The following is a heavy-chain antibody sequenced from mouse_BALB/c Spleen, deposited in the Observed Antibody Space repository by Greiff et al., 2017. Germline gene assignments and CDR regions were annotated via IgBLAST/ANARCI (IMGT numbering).Heavy chain of an antibody. Sequence: QVQLKQSGAELVRPGSSVKISCKASGYAFSSYWMHWVKQRPGQGLEWIGQIYPGDGDTNYNGKFKGKATLTADKSSSTAYMQLSSLTSEDSAVYFCARDTARARSDYWGQGTTLTVSS. CDR2: IYPGDGDT. D-gene: IGHD3-1*01. J-gene: IGHJ2*01. CDR1: GYAFSSYW. V-gene: IGHV1-80*01. CDR3: ARDTARARSDY.